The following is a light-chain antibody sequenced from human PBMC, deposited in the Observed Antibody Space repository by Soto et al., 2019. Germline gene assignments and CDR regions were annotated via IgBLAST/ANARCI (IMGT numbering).Light chain of an antibody. J-gene: IGKJ1*01. CDR1: QGLGTN. CDR2: AAS. CDR3: QQYGSSPRT. Sequence: EVVMTQSPATLSVSPGERATLSCRASQGLGTNLAWYQQKPGQGPRLLIYAASTRATGVPARFSGSGSQTEFTLTISSLQSEDFVVYYCQQYGSSPRTFGQGTKVDIK. V-gene: IGKV3-15*01.